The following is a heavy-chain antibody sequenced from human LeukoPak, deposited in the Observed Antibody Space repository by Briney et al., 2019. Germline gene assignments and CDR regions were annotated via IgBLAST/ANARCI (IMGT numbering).Heavy chain of an antibody. V-gene: IGHV1-69*13. CDR2: IIPIFGTA. D-gene: IGHD3-3*01. J-gene: IGHJ4*02. CDR1: GYTFTGYY. CDR3: ARGPFWSGYYKDRYFDY. Sequence: SVKVSCKASGYTFTGYYMHWVRQALGQGLEWMGGIIPIFGTANYAQKFQGRVTITADESTSTAYMELSSLRSEDTAVYYCARGPFWSGYYKDRYFDYWGQGTLVTVSP.